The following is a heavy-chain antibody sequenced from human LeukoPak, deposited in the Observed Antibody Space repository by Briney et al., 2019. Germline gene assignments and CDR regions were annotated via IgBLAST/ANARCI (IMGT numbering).Heavy chain of an antibody. CDR3: AKGPRPGSSGYPNLDC. CDR2: IYGGGST. J-gene: IGHJ4*02. D-gene: IGHD3-22*01. CDR1: GFTVSSNY. V-gene: IGHV3-53*01. Sequence: GGSLTLSCAASGFTVSSNYMNWVRRAPGKGPEWVSLIYGGGSTNYADSVKGRFTISRDTSKNTLYLQMNSLRVEDTAVYYCAKGPRPGSSGYPNLDCWGQGTLVTVSS.